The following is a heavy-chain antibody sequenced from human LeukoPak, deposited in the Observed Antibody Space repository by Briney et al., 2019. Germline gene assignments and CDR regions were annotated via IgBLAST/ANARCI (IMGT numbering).Heavy chain of an antibody. V-gene: IGHV4-39*01. D-gene: IGHD3-3*01. CDR1: GGSISSGSAF. Sequence: SETLSLTCSVSGGSISSGSAFWGWIRQPPGKGLEWLGTIYYSGSTYYNPSLKSRVTTSVDTSKNQFSLKLSSVTAADTAVYYCARHVGGSRYYDFWSGYYTDFWGQGTLVTVSS. J-gene: IGHJ4*02. CDR3: ARHVGGSRYYDFWSGYYTDF. CDR2: IYYSGST.